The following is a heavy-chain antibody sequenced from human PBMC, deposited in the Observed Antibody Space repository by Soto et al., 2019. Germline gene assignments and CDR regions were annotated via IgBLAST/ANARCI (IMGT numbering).Heavy chain of an antibody. CDR1: RFTCSGCW. Sequence: SGGSLRLSCAGSRFTCSGCWMSWVRQAPGQGLQWVANMKPDGSEQYYVHSKKGRFTISRGDAKNSSYLQMNSLSAEDTAIYYCPSFGMANYWGQGIWVTVSS. CDR2: MKPDGSEQ. J-gene: IGHJ4*02. V-gene: IGHV3-7*05. D-gene: IGHD3-3*01. CDR3: PSFGMANY.